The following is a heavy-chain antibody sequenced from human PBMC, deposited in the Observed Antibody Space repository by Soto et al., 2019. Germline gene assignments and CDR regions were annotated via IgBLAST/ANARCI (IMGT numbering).Heavy chain of an antibody. D-gene: IGHD1-26*01. V-gene: IGHV1-18*01. CDR3: VEDRDLSGSPSGY. CDR2: ISTSHGYT. Sequence: QGKLVQSGAEVKKPGASVKVSCKAFGYTFTSYGITWVRQAPGQGLEWMGWISTSHGYTSYAEKVQGRVIMTRASASSAAAMELRSLRSDDTAVYYCVEDRDLSGSPSGYWGQGSLVTVSS. J-gene: IGHJ4*02. CDR1: GYTFTSYG.